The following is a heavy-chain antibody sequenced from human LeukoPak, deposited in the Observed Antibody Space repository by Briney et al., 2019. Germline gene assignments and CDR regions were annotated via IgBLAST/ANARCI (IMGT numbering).Heavy chain of an antibody. CDR2: INPNSGGT. CDR1: GYTFTGYY. Sequence: ASVKVSCKASGYTFTGYYMHWVRQAPGQGLEWMGWINPNSGGTNYAQKFQGRVTMTRDTSISTAYMELSRLRSDDTAVYYCAFYYDILTGSQRWFDPWGQGTLVTVSS. CDR3: AFYYDILTGSQRWFDP. J-gene: IGHJ5*02. D-gene: IGHD3-9*01. V-gene: IGHV1-2*02.